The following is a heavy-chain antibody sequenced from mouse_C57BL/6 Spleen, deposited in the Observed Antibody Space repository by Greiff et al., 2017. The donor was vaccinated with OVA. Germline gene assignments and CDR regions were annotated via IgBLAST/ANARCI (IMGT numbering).Heavy chain of an antibody. D-gene: IGHD2-4*01. CDR3: ARNDNDYESWYFDV. V-gene: IGHV1-55*01. CDR1: GYTFTSYW. J-gene: IGHJ1*03. CDR2: IYPGSGST. Sequence: QVQLQQPGAELVKPGASVKMSCKASGYTFTSYWITWVKQRPGQGLEWIGDIYPGSGSTNYNEKFKSKATLTVDTSSSTAYMQLSSLTSEDSAVYYCARNDNDYESWYFDVWGTGTTVTVSS.